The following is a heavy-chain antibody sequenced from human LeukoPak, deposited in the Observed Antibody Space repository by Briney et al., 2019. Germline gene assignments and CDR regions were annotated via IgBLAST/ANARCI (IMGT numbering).Heavy chain of an antibody. D-gene: IGHD2-21*01. J-gene: IGHJ4*02. CDR1: GFTFSNAW. Sequence: GGSLRLSCAASGFTFSNAWMSWVRQAPGRGLEWVSAITGSGGSTFYADSVKGRFTISRDNSKNTLYLQMNSLRAEDTAIYYCTKGGRDCDFWGQGTLVTVSS. V-gene: IGHV3-23*01. CDR2: ITGSGGST. CDR3: TKGGRDCDF.